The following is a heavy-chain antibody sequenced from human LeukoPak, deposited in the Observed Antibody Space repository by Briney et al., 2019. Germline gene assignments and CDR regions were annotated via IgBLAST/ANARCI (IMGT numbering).Heavy chain of an antibody. Sequence: SETLSLTCAVYGGSFSGYYWSWIRQPPGKGLEWIGEINHSGSTNYNPSLKSRVTISVDTSKNQFSLKLSSMTAADTAVYFRARGSSSWMDYYMDVWGKGTTVTVSS. J-gene: IGHJ6*03. V-gene: IGHV4-34*01. CDR2: INHSGST. CDR1: GGSFSGYY. D-gene: IGHD6-13*01. CDR3: ARGSSSWMDYYMDV.